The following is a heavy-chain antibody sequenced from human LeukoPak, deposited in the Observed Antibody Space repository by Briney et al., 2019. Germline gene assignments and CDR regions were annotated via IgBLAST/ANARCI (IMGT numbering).Heavy chain of an antibody. V-gene: IGHV1-18*01. J-gene: IGHJ4*02. CDR2: ISAYNGNT. CDR3: ARESSGFDWLYDY. Sequence: ASVKVSCKASGYTFINYDISWVRQAPGQGLEWMGWISAYNGNTNYAQKFQGRVTMTTDTSTRTAYMELRRLRSDDTAVYYCARESSGFDWLYDYWGQGTLVTVSS. CDR1: GYTFINYD. D-gene: IGHD3-9*01.